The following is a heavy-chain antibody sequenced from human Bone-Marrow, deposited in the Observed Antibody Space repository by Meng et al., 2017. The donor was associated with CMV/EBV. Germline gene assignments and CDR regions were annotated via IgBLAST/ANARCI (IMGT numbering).Heavy chain of an antibody. CDR2: INSDGSST. CDR3: AKEGYYYDSSGNWFDP. CDR1: GFTFSNYW. V-gene: IGHV3-74*01. D-gene: IGHD3-22*01. J-gene: IGHJ5*02. Sequence: GESLKISCAASGFTFSNYWMHWVRQAPGKGLVWVSHINSDGSSTSYADSVKGRFTISRDNTRNTLFLQMNSLRAEDTAVYYCAKEGYYYDSSGNWFDPWGQGTLVTVSS.